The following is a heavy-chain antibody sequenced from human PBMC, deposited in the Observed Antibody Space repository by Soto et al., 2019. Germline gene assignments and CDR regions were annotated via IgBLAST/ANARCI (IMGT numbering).Heavy chain of an antibody. CDR3: TSEGGIVVAGLFDY. J-gene: IGHJ4*02. CDR1: GGSISSYY. Sequence: PSETLSLTCTVSGGSISSYYWSWIRQPPGKGLEWIGYIYYSGSTNYNPSLKSRVTISVDTSKNQFSLKLSSVTAADTAVYYCTSEGGIVVAGLFDYRAQRTLVPVSS. D-gene: IGHD6-19*01. CDR2: IYYSGST. V-gene: IGHV4-59*01.